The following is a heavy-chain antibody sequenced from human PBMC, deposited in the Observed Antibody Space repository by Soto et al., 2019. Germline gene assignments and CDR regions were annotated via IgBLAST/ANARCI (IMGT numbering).Heavy chain of an antibody. J-gene: IGHJ4*02. CDR1: GFTFSSYG. Sequence: QVQLVESGGGVVQPGRSLRLSCAASGFTFSSYGMHWVRQAPGKGLEWVAVIWYDGSNKYYADSVKGRFTISRDNSKNTLYLQMNSLRAEDTAVYYCARDPSSWYFVATYYFDYWGQGTLVTVSS. D-gene: IGHD6-13*01. V-gene: IGHV3-33*01. CDR3: ARDPSSWYFVATYYFDY. CDR2: IWYDGSNK.